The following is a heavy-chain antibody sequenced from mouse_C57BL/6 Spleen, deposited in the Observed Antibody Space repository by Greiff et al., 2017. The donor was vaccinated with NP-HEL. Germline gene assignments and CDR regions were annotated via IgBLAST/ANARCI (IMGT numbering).Heavy chain of an antibody. V-gene: IGHV1-7*01. CDR2: INPSSGYT. Sequence: QVQLQQSGAELAKPGASVKLSCKASGYTFTSYWMHWVKQRPGQGLEWIGYINPSSGYTKYNQKIKDKATLTADKSSRTAYMQLSSLTYEDSAVYYCARERYYGSSYDYYAMDYWGQGTSVTVSS. D-gene: IGHD1-1*01. J-gene: IGHJ4*01. CDR1: GYTFTSYW. CDR3: ARERYYGSSYDYYAMDY.